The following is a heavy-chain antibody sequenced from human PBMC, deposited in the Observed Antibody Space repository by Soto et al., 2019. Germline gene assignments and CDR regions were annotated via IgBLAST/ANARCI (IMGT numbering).Heavy chain of an antibody. CDR1: GGSISSSSYY. J-gene: IGHJ4*02. CDR3: ARQRLGTMVRGVIMDGGYYFDY. CDR2: IYYSGST. Sequence: SETLSLTCTVSGGSISSSSYYWGWIRQPPGKGLEWIGSIYYSGSTYYNPSLKSRVTISVDTSKNQFSLKLSSVTAADTAVYYCARQRLGTMVRGVIMDGGYYFDYWGQGTLVTVSS. D-gene: IGHD3-10*01. V-gene: IGHV4-39*01.